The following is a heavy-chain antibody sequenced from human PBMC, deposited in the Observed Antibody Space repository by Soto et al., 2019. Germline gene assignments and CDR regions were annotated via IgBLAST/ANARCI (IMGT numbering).Heavy chain of an antibody. CDR3: ARLGADGNFDY. CDR1: GHSFTRYW. V-gene: IGHV5-51*01. CDR2: SFPGDSET. J-gene: IGHJ4*02. D-gene: IGHD3-16*01. Sequence: GASLKISCKGSGHSFTRYWIVWASQLLGKGLEWMGISFPGDSETTYSPSFQGQVTISADKSISTAYLQWSSLKASDTAMYYCARLGADGNFDYWGQGTLVTVSS.